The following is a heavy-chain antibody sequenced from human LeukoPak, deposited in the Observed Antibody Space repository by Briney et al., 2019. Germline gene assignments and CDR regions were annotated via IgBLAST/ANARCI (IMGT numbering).Heavy chain of an antibody. J-gene: IGHJ4*02. Sequence: ASVKVSCKASGGTFSSYAISWVRQAPGQGLEWMGWINPNSGGTNYAQKFQGRVTMTRDTSISTAYMELNRLRSDDTAVYYCARALSGALGYDYWGQGTLVTVSS. V-gene: IGHV1-2*02. CDR2: INPNSGGT. CDR3: ARALSGALGYDY. D-gene: IGHD1-26*01. CDR1: GGTFSSYA.